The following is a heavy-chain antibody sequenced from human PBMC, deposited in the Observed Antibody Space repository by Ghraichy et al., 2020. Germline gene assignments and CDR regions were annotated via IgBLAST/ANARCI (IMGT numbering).Heavy chain of an antibody. J-gene: IGHJ4*02. CDR1: GVSISSTNYY. CDR2: IYYSGTT. D-gene: IGHD2-15*01. V-gene: IGHV4-39*01. CDR3: ARPFCSGGSCDHFDF. Sequence: ESLNISCTVSGVSISSTNYYWGWIRQPPGKGLEWIATIYYSGTTYYNPSLKSRVTISVDTSKNQFSLKLSSVTAADTAVYYCARPFCSGGSCDHFDFWGQGTLVTVAS.